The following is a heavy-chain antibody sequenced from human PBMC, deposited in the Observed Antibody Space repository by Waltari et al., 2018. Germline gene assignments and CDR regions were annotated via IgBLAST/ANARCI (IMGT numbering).Heavy chain of an antibody. CDR2: IYYSGST. CDR1: GGSISSYY. Sequence: QVQLQESGSGLVKPSETLSLTCTVSGGSISSYYWSWIRQPPGKGLEWIGYIYYSGSTNYTPPLKSRVTISVDTSKNQFSLKLSSVTAADTAVYYCARVTFSGLDYWGQGTLVTVSS. V-gene: IGHV4-59*01. J-gene: IGHJ4*02. CDR3: ARVTFSGLDY. D-gene: IGHD6-19*01.